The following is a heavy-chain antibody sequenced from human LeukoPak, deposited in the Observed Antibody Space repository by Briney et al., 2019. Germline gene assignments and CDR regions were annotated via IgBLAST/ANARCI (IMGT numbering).Heavy chain of an antibody. D-gene: IGHD2-2*01. V-gene: IGHV4-30-2*01. Sequence: SETLSLTCAVSGGSISSGGYPWSWIRQPPGKGLEWIGYIYHSGSTYYNPSLKSRVTISVDRSKNQFSLKLSSVTAADTAVYYCARYCSSTSCSSSYYFDYWGQGTLVTVSS. J-gene: IGHJ4*02. CDR3: ARYCSSTSCSSSYYFDY. CDR2: IYHSGST. CDR1: GGSISSGGYP.